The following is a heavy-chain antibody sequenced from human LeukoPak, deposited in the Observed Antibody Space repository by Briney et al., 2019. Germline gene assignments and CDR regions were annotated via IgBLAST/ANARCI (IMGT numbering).Heavy chain of an antibody. CDR3: ARNSAAAGPGAEYFQH. Sequence: GGSLRLSCTASGFTFSNYAMNWVRQAPGKGLEWVSGISGSGGSTYYADSVKGRFTISRDNSKNTLYLQMNSLRAEDTAVYYCARNSAAAGPGAEYFQHWGQGTLVTVSS. V-gene: IGHV3-23*01. D-gene: IGHD6-13*01. CDR1: GFTFSNYA. CDR2: ISGSGGST. J-gene: IGHJ1*01.